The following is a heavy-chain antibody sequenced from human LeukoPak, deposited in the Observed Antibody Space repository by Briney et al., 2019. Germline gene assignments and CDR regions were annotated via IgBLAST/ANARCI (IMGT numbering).Heavy chain of an antibody. V-gene: IGHV4-34*01. CDR1: GGSFSGYY. Sequence: SETLSLTCAVYGGSFSGYYWSWIRQPPGKGLEWIGEINHSGSTNYNPSLKSRVTISVDTSKNQFSLKLSSVTAADTAVYYCARGTSYYYGMDVWGQGTTVTVSS. CDR2: INHSGST. J-gene: IGHJ6*02. CDR3: ARGTSYYYGMDV.